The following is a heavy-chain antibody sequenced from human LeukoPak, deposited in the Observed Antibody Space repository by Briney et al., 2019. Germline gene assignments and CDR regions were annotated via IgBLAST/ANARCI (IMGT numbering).Heavy chain of an antibody. CDR3: AKDSDYYHSSGYYYAYFQH. CDR2: ISSSSSTI. Sequence: GSLRLSCAVSGFTFSTYSLNWVRQAPGKGVEWVSYISSSSSTIYYAGSVKGRFTISRDNAKNSLYLQMNSLRDEDTAVYYCAKDSDYYHSSGYYYAYFQHWGQGTLVTVSS. J-gene: IGHJ1*01. V-gene: IGHV3-48*02. D-gene: IGHD3-22*01. CDR1: GFTFSTYS.